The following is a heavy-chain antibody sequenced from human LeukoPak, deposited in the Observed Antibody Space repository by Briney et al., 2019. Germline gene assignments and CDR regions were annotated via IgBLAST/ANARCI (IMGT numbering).Heavy chain of an antibody. CDR3: ARTSMSPDGDWFDP. D-gene: IGHD2/OR15-2a*01. CDR1: GGSISSGSYY. J-gene: IGHJ5*02. V-gene: IGHV4-61*02. Sequence: PSETLSLTCTVSGGSISSGSYYWSWIRQPAGKGLEWIGRIYTSGSTNYNPSLKSRVTISVDTSKNQFSLKLSSVTAADTAVYYCARTSMSPDGDWFDPWGQGTLVTVSS. CDR2: IYTSGST.